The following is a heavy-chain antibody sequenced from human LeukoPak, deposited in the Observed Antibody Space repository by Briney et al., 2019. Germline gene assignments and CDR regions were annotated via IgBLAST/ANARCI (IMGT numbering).Heavy chain of an antibody. J-gene: IGHJ4*02. CDR1: GFTFSSTW. V-gene: IGHV3-30*18. Sequence: HPGGSLRLSCVASGFTFSSTWMSRGRQAPGTGLEWVAVISYDGSNKYYADSVKGRFTISRDKSKKTLYLQKNSLRAEDTAVYFCAKGGSGSSGYYYYYFDYWGQGTLVTVSS. D-gene: IGHD3-22*01. CDR3: AKGGSGSSGYYYYYFDY. CDR2: ISYDGSNK.